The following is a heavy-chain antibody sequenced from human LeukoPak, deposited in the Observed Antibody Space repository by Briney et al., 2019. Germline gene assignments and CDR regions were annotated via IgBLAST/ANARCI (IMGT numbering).Heavy chain of an antibody. J-gene: IGHJ4*02. CDR3: VRRGDASSGWGDHDF. V-gene: IGHV3-23*01. Sequence: AGGSLRLSCAASGFTFNRNAISWVRQAPGKGLEWVSTIGGSCDKTFYADSVKGRFTISRDNSKNMVHLQMNSLTGEDTALYYCVRRGDASSGWGDHDFWGQGALVTVSS. CDR2: IGGSCDKT. D-gene: IGHD6-19*01. CDR1: GFTFNRNA.